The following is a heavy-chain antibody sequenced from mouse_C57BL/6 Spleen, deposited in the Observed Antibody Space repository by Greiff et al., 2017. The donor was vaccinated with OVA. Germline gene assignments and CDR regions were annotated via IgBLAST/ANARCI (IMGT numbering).Heavy chain of an antibody. Sequence: VQLKESGAELVKPGASVKISCKASGYAFSSYWMNWVKQRPGKGLEWIGQIYPGDGDTNYNGKFKGKATLTADKSSSTAYMQLSSLTSEDSAVYFCARSGLKDYGSLYFDYWGQGTTLTVSS. J-gene: IGHJ2*01. CDR1: GYAFSSYW. V-gene: IGHV1-80*01. CDR2: IYPGDGDT. CDR3: ARSGLKDYGSLYFDY. D-gene: IGHD1-1*01.